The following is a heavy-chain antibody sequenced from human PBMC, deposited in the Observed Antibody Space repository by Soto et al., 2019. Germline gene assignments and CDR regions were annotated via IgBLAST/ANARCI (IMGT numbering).Heavy chain of an antibody. Sequence: QITLNESGPTLVKPTQILTLTCTFSGFSLSTTGVGVGWIRQPPGKALEWLGFIYWDDDKRYSPSLKSRLTISKDTSKSLVVLIMTNMDPIDTATYYWAHRLGQSGSNWDSGAFDIWGQGTMVTVSS. V-gene: IGHV2-5*02. CDR1: GFSLSTTGVG. CDR3: AHRLGQSGSNWDSGAFDI. CDR2: IYWDDDK. D-gene: IGHD6-13*01. J-gene: IGHJ3*02.